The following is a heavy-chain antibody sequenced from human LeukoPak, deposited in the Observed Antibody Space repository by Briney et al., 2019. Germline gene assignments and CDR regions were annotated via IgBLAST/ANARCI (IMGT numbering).Heavy chain of an antibody. J-gene: IGHJ1*01. D-gene: IGHD3-22*01. V-gene: IGHV1-8*01. CDR1: GYTFTSYD. CDR2: MNPNSGNT. CDR3: ARGVRDSSGREYFQH. Sequence: ASVKVSCKASGYTFTSYDINWVRQATGQGLEWMGWMNPNSGNTGYAQKFQGRVTITRNTSINTAYMELSSLRSEDTAVFYCARGVRDSSGREYFQHWGQGTLVTVSS.